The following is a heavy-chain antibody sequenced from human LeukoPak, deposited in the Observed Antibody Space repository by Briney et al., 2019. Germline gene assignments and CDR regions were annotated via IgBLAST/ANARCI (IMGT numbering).Heavy chain of an antibody. CDR1: GFIFGNYA. D-gene: IGHD3-16*01. J-gene: IGHJ4*02. CDR3: AKDTGPLMITFGGVVISYFDY. CDR2: IKGNGFDT. V-gene: IGHV3-23*01. Sequence: GGSLRLSCAGSGFIFGNYAMSWVRQAPGKGLEWVSGIKGNGFDTYYADSVKGRFTVSRDNSKNTLSLQMNSLSAEDTAVYYCAKDTGPLMITFGGVVISYFDYWGQGALVTVSS.